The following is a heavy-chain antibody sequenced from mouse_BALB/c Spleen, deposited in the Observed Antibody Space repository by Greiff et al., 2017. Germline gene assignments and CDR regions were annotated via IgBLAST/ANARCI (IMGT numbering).Heavy chain of an antibody. D-gene: IGHD1-1*02. J-gene: IGHJ2*01. CDR1: GFTFTGYY. Sequence: VQVQQSGAELVRSGASVKLSCTASGFTFTGYYMHWVKQRPEQGLEWIGWISSENGDTEYAQKFKGKATFTADTSSNTAYMQLSSLTSEDTAVYYCARGGGGDEFAYWGQGTTLTVSA. CDR3: ARGGGGDEFAY. CDR2: ISSENGDT. V-gene: IGHV14-4*02.